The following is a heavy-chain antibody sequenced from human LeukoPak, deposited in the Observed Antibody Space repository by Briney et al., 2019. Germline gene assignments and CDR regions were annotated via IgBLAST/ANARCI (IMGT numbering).Heavy chain of an antibody. Sequence: GGSLRLSCAASALTFSSYAMSWVRQAPGKGLEWVSAISGSSGHTYYADSVKGRFTISRDNSKNTLYLQMNSLRAEDTAVYYCAKVGFSEMEWLLYSDHWGQGTLVTVCS. V-gene: IGHV3-23*01. J-gene: IGHJ4*02. CDR3: AKVGFSEMEWLLYSDH. CDR2: ISGSSGHT. D-gene: IGHD3-3*01. CDR1: ALTFSSYA.